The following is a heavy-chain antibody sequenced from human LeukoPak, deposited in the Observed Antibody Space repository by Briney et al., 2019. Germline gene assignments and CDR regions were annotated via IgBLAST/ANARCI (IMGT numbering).Heavy chain of an antibody. J-gene: IGHJ4*02. Sequence: GGSLRLSCAASEFIFSRYAMHWVRQAPGKGLEWVTILSYDDTNEYYADSVAGRFTISRDNSKNTLYLQMNSLRPDDTAVYYCARDRRDGNNLAFHFDYWGQGTLVTVSS. CDR2: LSYDDTNE. V-gene: IGHV3-30*04. CDR1: EFIFSRYA. CDR3: ARDRRDGNNLAFHFDY. D-gene: IGHD5-24*01.